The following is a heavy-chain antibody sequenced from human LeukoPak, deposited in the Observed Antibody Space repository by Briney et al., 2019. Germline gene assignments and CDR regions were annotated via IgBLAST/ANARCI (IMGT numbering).Heavy chain of an antibody. CDR3: ARTGDILTGYPYYFDY. J-gene: IGHJ4*02. Sequence: PSETLSLTCTVSGGSISSGSYYWSWIRQPAGKGLEWIGRIYTSGSTNYNPSLKSRVTISVDTSKNQFSLKLSSVTAADTAVYYCARTGDILTGYPYYFDYWGQGTLVTVSS. CDR2: IYTSGST. V-gene: IGHV4-61*02. D-gene: IGHD3-9*01. CDR1: GGSISSGSYY.